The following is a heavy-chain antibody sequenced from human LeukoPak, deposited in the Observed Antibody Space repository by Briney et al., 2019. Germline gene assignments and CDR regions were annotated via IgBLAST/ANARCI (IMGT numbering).Heavy chain of an antibody. D-gene: IGHD6-19*01. CDR1: GFTFSSYS. CDR2: ISSSSSYI. CDR3: ARDGIAVAGYGDWFDP. V-gene: IGHV3-21*01. J-gene: IGHJ5*02. Sequence: GGSLRLSCAASGFTFSSYSMNWVRRAPGKGLEWVSSISSSSSYIYYADSVKGRFTISRDNAKNSLYLQMNSLRAEDTAVYYCARDGIAVAGYGDWFDPWGQGTLVTVSS.